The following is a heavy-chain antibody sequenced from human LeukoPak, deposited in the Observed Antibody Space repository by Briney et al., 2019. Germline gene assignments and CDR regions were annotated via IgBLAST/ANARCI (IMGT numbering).Heavy chain of an antibody. V-gene: IGHV1-18*01. J-gene: IGHJ3*02. CDR3: ARERGRYCGGDCPSGQDAFDI. D-gene: IGHD2-21*02. Sequence: ASVKVSCKASGYTFTSYGVSWVRQAPGQGLEWMGWISAYNGNTNYAQKLQGRVTMTTDTSTSTAYMELRSLRSDDTAVYYCARERGRYCGGDCPSGQDAFDIWGQGTMVTVSS. CDR2: ISAYNGNT. CDR1: GYTFTSYG.